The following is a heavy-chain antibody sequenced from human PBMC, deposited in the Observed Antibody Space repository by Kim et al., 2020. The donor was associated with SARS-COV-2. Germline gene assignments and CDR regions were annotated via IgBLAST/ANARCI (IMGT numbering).Heavy chain of an antibody. D-gene: IGHD2-8*01. CDR1: GYTFSGYW. CDR3: ARANHFSMDV. CDR2: ISLDGSRT. Sequence: GGSLRLSCAASGYTFSGYWTHWVRQVPGKGLVWVSLISLDGSRTLYADFVKGRFTLSRDNAKNTLYLQISSLRVEDTAVYYCARANHFSMDVWGQGTTVTVSS. V-gene: IGHV3-74*01. J-gene: IGHJ6*02.